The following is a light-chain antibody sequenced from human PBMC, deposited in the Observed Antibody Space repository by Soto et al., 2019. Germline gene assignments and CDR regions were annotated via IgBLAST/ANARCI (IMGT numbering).Light chain of an antibody. CDR3: QVWDRDSDHYV. V-gene: IGLV3-21*04. J-gene: IGLJ1*01. CDR2: YNR. CDR1: DIGSKS. Sequence: SYELTQPPSLSVAPGETARITCEAIDIGSKSVHWYQVKPGQAPVSVIYYNRDRPSGIPDRFSGSNSGSPATLTISRVEAGDEAEYYCQVWDRDSDHYVFGGGTKVTVL.